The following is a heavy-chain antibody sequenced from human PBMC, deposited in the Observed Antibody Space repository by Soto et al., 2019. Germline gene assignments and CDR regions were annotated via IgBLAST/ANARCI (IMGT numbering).Heavy chain of an antibody. CDR1: GFAFGSYA. D-gene: IGHD2-21*01. V-gene: IGHV3-64D*06. CDR2: ISPQGGST. Sequence: GSLRLSCSASGFAFGSYAMHWVRQTPGKGLEYVSAISPQGGSTYYADSMKGRFTISRDDSKNTMYLQMSSLRPDDTAVYYCVNMMIARGAFDFWGQGTLVTVSS. CDR3: VNMMIARGAFDF. J-gene: IGHJ4*02.